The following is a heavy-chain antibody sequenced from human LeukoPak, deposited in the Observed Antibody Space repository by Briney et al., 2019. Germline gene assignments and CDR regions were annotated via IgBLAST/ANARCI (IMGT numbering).Heavy chain of an antibody. V-gene: IGHV4-34*01. D-gene: IGHD6-13*01. CDR2: INHSGST. J-gene: IGHJ4*02. Sequence: KPSETLSLTCAVYGGSFSGYYWCWIRQPPGKGLEWIGEINHSGSTNYNPSLKSRVTISVDTSKNQFSLKLSSVTAADTAVYYCAARGIAAAPGNYWGQGTLVTVSS. CDR1: GGSFSGYY. CDR3: AARGIAAAPGNY.